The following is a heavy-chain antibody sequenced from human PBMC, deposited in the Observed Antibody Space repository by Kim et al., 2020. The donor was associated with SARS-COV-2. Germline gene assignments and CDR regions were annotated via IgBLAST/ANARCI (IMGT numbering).Heavy chain of an antibody. J-gene: IGHJ3*02. Sequence: GRFTISRDNSKNTLYLQMNSLRAEDTAVYYCAKDYPEWELLSPRVGAFDIWGQGTMVTVSS. D-gene: IGHD1-26*01. V-gene: IGHV3-30*02. CDR3: AKDYPEWELLSPRVGAFDI.